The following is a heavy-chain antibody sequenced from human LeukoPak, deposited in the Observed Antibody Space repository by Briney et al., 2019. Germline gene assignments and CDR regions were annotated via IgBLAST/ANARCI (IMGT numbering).Heavy chain of an antibody. CDR3: AGVHSSGWYELDY. CDR2: INSDGSST. D-gene: IGHD6-19*01. J-gene: IGHJ4*02. CDR1: GFTFSSYW. V-gene: IGHV3-74*01. Sequence: GGSLRLSSAASGFTFSSYWMHWVRQAPGQGLVWVSRINSDGSSTSYADSVKGRFTISRDNAKNTLYLQMNSLRAEDTAVYYCAGVHSSGWYELDYWGQGTLVIVSS.